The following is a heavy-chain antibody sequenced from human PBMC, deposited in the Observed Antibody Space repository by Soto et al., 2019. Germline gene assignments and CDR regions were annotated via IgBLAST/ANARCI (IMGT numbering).Heavy chain of an antibody. V-gene: IGHV4-34*01. J-gene: IGHJ6*03. CDR3: ARGGYYDFWSGYWSRGGIRTNEGYMDV. CDR2: INHSGST. CDR1: GGSFSGYY. Sequence: SETLSLTCAVYGGSFSGYYWSWIRQPPGKGLEWIGEINHSGSTNYNPSLKSRVTISVDTSKNQFSLKLGSVTAADTAVYYCARGGYYDFWSGYWSRGGIRTNEGYMDVWGKGTTVTVSS. D-gene: IGHD3-3*01.